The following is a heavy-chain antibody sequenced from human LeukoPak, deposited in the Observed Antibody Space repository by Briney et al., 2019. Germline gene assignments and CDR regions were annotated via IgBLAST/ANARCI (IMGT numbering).Heavy chain of an antibody. CDR2: ISGSGGST. Sequence: GGSLRLSCAASGFTFSSYAMSWVRQAPGKGLEWVSGISGSGGSTYYADSVKGRLTISRDNSKNTLYLQMNSLRAEDTAVYYCARDSSGPGYWGQGTLVTVSS. D-gene: IGHD6-19*01. J-gene: IGHJ4*02. CDR3: ARDSSGPGY. CDR1: GFTFSSYA. V-gene: IGHV3-23*01.